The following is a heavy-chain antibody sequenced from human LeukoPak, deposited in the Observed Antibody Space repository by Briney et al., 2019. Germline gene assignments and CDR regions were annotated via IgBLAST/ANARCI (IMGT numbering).Heavy chain of an antibody. CDR3: ARANKEYSYGTFDY. D-gene: IGHD5-18*01. CDR2: IYYSGST. Sequence: SETLSLTCTVSGGSISSCYWSWIRQPPGKGLEWIGYIYYSGSTNYNPSLKSRVTISVDTSKNQFSLKLSSVTAADTAVYYCARANKEYSYGTFDYWGQGTLVTVSS. J-gene: IGHJ4*02. CDR1: GGSISSCY. V-gene: IGHV4-59*01.